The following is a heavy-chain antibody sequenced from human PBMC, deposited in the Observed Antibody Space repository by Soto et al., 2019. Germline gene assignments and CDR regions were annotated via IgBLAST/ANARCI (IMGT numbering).Heavy chain of an antibody. D-gene: IGHD7-27*01. Sequence: QVQLQQWGAGLLKPSETLSLTCAVYGGSFSGYYWNWIRQPPGKGLEWIGEINHSGSTNYNPSLKXRVTISVDTSKNRFSLKLSSVADADTAVYYCARGWGRIFDYWGQGTLVTVSS. V-gene: IGHV4-34*01. CDR3: ARGWGRIFDY. CDR2: INHSGST. J-gene: IGHJ4*02. CDR1: GGSFSGYY.